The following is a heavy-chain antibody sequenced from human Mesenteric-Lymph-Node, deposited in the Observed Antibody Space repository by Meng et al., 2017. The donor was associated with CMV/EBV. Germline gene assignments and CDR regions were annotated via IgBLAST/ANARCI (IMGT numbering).Heavy chain of an antibody. CDR1: GYTFSSYY. V-gene: IGHV1-2*02. CDR3: AKDGAPIFGVVVRRGWFDP. CDR2: INPNSGGT. J-gene: IGHJ5*02. D-gene: IGHD3-3*01. Sequence: ASVKVSCKASGYTFSSYYIQWVRQAPGQGLEWMGSINPNSGGTNYLLKFQGRVTMTRDTSMSTVHMEVRRLTSDDTAVYYCAKDGAPIFGVVVRRGWFDPWGQGTLVTVSS.